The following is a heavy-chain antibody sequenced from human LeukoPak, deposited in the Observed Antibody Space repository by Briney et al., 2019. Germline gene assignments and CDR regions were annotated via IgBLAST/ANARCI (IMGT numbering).Heavy chain of an antibody. J-gene: IGHJ5*02. Sequence: ASVKVSCKASGYTFTGYYMHWVRQAPGQGLEWMGWINPNSGGTNYAQKFQGRVTMTRDTSISTAYMELSRLRSDDTAVYYCARAMPRVATIHGDNWFDPWGQGTLVTVSS. CDR3: ARAMPRVATIHGDNWFDP. V-gene: IGHV1-2*02. CDR1: GYTFTGYY. CDR2: INPNSGGT. D-gene: IGHD5-12*01.